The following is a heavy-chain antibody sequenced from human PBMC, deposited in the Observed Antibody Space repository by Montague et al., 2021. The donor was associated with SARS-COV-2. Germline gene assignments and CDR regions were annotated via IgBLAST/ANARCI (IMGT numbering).Heavy chain of an antibody. Sequence: SLRLSCAASGFSFSSCGMYWVRRAPGKGLEWVSSINYVATHKNYADSVRGRFTISRDDPTNTVYLQMDSLRGDDTAIYYCAKSLRGVGTTGMDFWGQGTLVTVSP. CDR3: AKSLRGVGTTGMDF. CDR1: GFSFSSCG. J-gene: IGHJ4*02. V-gene: IGHV3-23*01. D-gene: IGHD1-1*01. CDR2: INYVATHK.